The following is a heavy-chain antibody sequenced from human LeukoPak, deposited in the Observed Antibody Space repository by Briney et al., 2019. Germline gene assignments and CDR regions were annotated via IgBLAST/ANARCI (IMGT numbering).Heavy chain of an antibody. J-gene: IGHJ4*02. V-gene: IGHV3-7*01. CDR3: ARGHYSNYY. Sequence: PGGSLRLSCAASGFTFSSYWMTWVRQAPGKGLEWVANIKEGGSEKYYVDSVKGRFTISRDNAKNSLFLQMNNLRAEDTAVYYCARGHYSNYYWGQGTLVTVSS. CDR2: IKEGGSEK. D-gene: IGHD2-15*01. CDR1: GFTFSSYW.